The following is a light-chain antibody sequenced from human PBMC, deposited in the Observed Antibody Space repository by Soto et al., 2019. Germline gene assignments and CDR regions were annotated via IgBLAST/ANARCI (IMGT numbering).Light chain of an antibody. Sequence: EIVMTQSPATLSVSPGERATLSCRARQSVSSNLAWYQQKPGQAPRLLIYGASTRATGIPARFSGSGSGTEFTLTISSLQSEDFAVYYCQQYNNWPLTFGQGTKVEI. J-gene: IGKJ1*01. CDR2: GAS. CDR1: QSVSSN. V-gene: IGKV3-15*01. CDR3: QQYNNWPLT.